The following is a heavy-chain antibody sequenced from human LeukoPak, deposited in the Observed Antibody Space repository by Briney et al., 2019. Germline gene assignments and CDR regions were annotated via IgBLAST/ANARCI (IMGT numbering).Heavy chain of an antibody. Sequence: GASVNVSCKASGGTFSSYAISWVRQAPGQGLEWMGGIIPIFGTANYAQKFQGRVTITADESTSTAYMELSSLRSEDTAVYYCARGHYYDSSGYYYAPYYYYGMDVWGQGTTVTVSS. CDR2: IIPIFGTA. J-gene: IGHJ6*02. CDR1: GGTFSSYA. V-gene: IGHV1-69*13. CDR3: ARGHYYDSSGYYYAPYYYYGMDV. D-gene: IGHD3-22*01.